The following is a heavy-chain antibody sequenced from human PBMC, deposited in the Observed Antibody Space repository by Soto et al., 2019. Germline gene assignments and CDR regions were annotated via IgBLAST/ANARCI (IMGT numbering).Heavy chain of an antibody. CDR3: HMGGNPDRHFDY. J-gene: IGHJ4*02. CDR2: IYYSGST. D-gene: IGHD3-16*01. V-gene: IGHV4-31*03. Sequence: QVQLQESGPGLVKPSQTLSLTCTVSGGSISSGGYYWSWIRQHPGKSLEWIGYIYYSGSTYYNPSLKNRVTISVDTSKSLFSLKLSSVTAADTAVYYCHMGGNPDRHFDYWGQGTLVTVCS. CDR1: GGSISSGGYY.